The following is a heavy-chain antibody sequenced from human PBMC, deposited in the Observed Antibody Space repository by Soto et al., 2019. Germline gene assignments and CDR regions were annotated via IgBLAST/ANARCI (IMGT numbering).Heavy chain of an antibody. CDR1: GYTFTSYY. CDR3: ARETVVVGFDY. Sequence: QVQLVQSGAEVKKPGASVKVSCKASGYTFTSYYMHWVRQAPGQGLEWMGIINPSGGSTSYAQKFQGRVTMTRDTSTNTVYMELSSLRSEDTAVYYCARETVVVGFDYWGQGTLVTVSS. J-gene: IGHJ4*02. D-gene: IGHD3-22*01. CDR2: INPSGGST. V-gene: IGHV1-46*01.